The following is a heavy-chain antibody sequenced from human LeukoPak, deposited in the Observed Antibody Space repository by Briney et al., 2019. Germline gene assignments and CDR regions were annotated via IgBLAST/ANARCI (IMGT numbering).Heavy chain of an antibody. J-gene: IGHJ6*02. CDR2: ISYDGNNK. Sequence: GGSLRLSCAASGFTFSSYEMNWVRQAPGKGLEWVAVISYDGNNKYYADSVKGRFTISRDNSKNTLYLQMNSLRAEDTAVYYCAREDVWGQGTTVTVSS. V-gene: IGHV3-30-3*01. CDR3: AREDV. CDR1: GFTFSSYE.